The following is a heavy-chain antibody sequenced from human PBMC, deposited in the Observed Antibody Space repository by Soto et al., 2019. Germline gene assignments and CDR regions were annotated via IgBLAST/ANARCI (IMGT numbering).Heavy chain of an antibody. J-gene: IGHJ2*01. V-gene: IGHV3-23*01. Sequence: EVQLLESGGDLVQPGRSLRLSCTASGFTFSSYAMSWVRQAPGKGLEWVSAISGSGGSTYYADSVKGRFTFSRDNSKNTLFLQMNSLRAEDTAVYYCAKVWGRGVYPLGYFDLWGRGTLVTVSS. CDR2: ISGSGGST. D-gene: IGHD3-16*01. CDR1: GFTFSSYA. CDR3: AKVWGRGVYPLGYFDL.